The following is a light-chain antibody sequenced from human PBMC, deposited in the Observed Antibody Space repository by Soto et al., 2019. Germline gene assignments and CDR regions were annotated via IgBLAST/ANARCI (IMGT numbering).Light chain of an antibody. V-gene: IGKV3-15*01. CDR2: GAS. J-gene: IGKJ1*01. CDR1: QSVGTN. Sequence: EIVLTQSPGTLSLSPGERVTLSCRASQSVGTNYLAWYQQKPGQAPRLLIYGASTRATAIPARFSGSGSGTEFTLTISSLQSEDFAVYYCQQYNNWPVTFG. CDR3: QQYNNWPVT.